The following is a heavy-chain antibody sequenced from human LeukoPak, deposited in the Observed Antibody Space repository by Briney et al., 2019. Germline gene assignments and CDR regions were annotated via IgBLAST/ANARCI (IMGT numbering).Heavy chain of an antibody. Sequence: SETLSLTCAVYGGSFSGYYWSWFRQPPGKGLEWIGEINHSGSTNYNPSLKSRVTISVDTSKNQFSLKLSSVTAADTAVYYCARHVGLYSYGRGGFDYWGQGTLVTVSS. CDR2: INHSGST. CDR1: GGSFSGYY. V-gene: IGHV4-34*01. CDR3: ARHVGLYSYGRGGFDY. D-gene: IGHD5-18*01. J-gene: IGHJ4*02.